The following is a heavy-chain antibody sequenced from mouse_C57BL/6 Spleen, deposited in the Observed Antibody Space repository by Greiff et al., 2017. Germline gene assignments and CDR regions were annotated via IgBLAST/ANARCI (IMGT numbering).Heavy chain of an antibody. V-gene: IGHV5-17*01. CDR1: GFTFSDYG. D-gene: IGHD4-1*01. CDR3: ARDWDVGFDY. Sequence: EVMLVESGGGLVKPGGSLKLSCAASGFTFSDYGMHWVRQAPEKGLEWVAYISSGSSTIYYADTVKGRFTIARDNAKNTLFLQMTSLRSEDTAMYYCARDWDVGFDYWGQGTTLTVSS. J-gene: IGHJ2*01. CDR2: ISSGSSTI.